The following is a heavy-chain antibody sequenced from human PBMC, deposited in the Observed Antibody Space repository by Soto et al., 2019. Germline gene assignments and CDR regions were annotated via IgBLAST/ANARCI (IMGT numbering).Heavy chain of an antibody. D-gene: IGHD6-6*01. J-gene: IGHJ1*01. CDR2: ISATGTYT. Sequence: EVQLVESGGGLVEPGGSLRLSCATSGFTFSTCSMNWVRQAPGKGLEWVSSISATGTYTFYADSLKGRFTISRDNARNSLFLQMNSLRVEDTALYYCTTEYNSRQHLHHWGQGALVTVSS. CDR3: TTEYNSRQHLHH. CDR1: GFTFSTCS. V-gene: IGHV3-21*01.